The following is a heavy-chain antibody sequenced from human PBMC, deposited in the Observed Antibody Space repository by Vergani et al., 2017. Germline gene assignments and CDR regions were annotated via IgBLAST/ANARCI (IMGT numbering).Heavy chain of an antibody. J-gene: IGHJ3*02. CDR2: SIPILGIA. CDR1: GGTFSSYT. V-gene: IGHV1-69*02. CDR3: AGRRDGYIYYAFDI. D-gene: IGHD5-24*01. Sequence: QVQLVQSGAEVKKPGSSVKVSCKASGGTFSSYTISWVRQAPGQGLEWMGRSIPILGIANYAQKFQGRVTITADKSTSTAYMELSSLRSEDTAVYYCAGRRDGYIYYAFDIWGQGTMVTVSS.